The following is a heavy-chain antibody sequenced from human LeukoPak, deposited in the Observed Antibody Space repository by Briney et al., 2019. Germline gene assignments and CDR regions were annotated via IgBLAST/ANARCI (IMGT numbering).Heavy chain of an antibody. V-gene: IGHV1-18*01. Sequence: GATVKVSCKASGYTFTSYGISWVRQAPGQGLEWMGWISAYNCNTNYAQKLQGRVTMTTDTSTSTAYMELRSLRSDDTAVYYCARGPPLPSSFHYDSSGPTPTRYYYYYYMDVWGKGTTVTVPS. CDR1: GYTFTSYG. D-gene: IGHD3-22*01. CDR3: ARGPPLPSSFHYDSSGPTPTRYYYYYYMDV. CDR2: ISAYNCNT. J-gene: IGHJ6*03.